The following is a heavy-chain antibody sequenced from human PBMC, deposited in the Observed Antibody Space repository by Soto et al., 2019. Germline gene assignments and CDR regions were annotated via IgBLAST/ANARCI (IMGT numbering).Heavy chain of an antibody. J-gene: IGHJ3*01. D-gene: IGHD2-8*01. CDR3: AKQVVPHTNGLES. CDR1: GFTFSSGW. CDR2: IKNDGSST. V-gene: IGHV3-74*01. Sequence: GGTLRLSCAASGFTFSSGWKHWVRQAPGKGLVWVAGIKNDGSSTSYADSVKGRFTISRDNSQNTLYLQMNSLRAEDTAVYHCAKQVVPHTNGLESWGQGTMVTVSS.